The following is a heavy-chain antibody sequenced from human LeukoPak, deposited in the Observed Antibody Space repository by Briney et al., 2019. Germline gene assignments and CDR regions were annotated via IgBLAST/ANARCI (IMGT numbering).Heavy chain of an antibody. CDR2: IIPIFGTA. CDR1: GGTFSSYA. D-gene: IGHD5-12*01. V-gene: IGHV1-69*01. CDR3: ARDRYGGYEVDY. Sequence: ASVKVSCKASGGTFSSYAISWVRQAPGQGLEWMGGIIPIFGTANYAQKFQGRVTITADESTSTAYMELSSLRSEDTAVYYCARDRYGGYEVDYWGQGTLVTVSS. J-gene: IGHJ4*02.